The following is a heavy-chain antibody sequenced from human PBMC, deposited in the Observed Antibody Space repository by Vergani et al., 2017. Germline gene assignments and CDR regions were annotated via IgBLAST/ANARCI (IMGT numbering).Heavy chain of an antibody. D-gene: IGHD6-13*01. CDR1: GGSIRSTFYY. V-gene: IGHV4-39*01. CDR3: ARHKEQLVPGNYYYYYYMDV. CDR2: IYYSGST. J-gene: IGHJ6*03. Sequence: QLQLQESDPGLVKPSETLSLTCTVSGGSIRSTFYYWGWIRQPPGKGLEWIGTIYYSGSTYYNPSLKSRVTISVDTSKNQFSLKLNSGTAADTAVYYCARHKEQLVPGNYYYYYYMDVWGKGTTVTVSS.